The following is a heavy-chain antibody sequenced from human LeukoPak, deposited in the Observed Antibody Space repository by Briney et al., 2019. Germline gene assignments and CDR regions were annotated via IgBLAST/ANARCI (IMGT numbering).Heavy chain of an antibody. D-gene: IGHD1-1*01. J-gene: IGHJ4*02. CDR3: ARDRLTYNWNDVGPFDY. V-gene: IGHV3-48*01. CDR2: ISSSSSTI. Sequence: PGGSLRLSCAASGFTFSSYSMNWVRQAPGKGLEWVSFISSSSSTIYYADSVKGRFTISRDNAKNSLYLQVNSLRVEDTAVYYCARDRLTYNWNDVGPFDYWGQGTLVTVSS. CDR1: GFTFSSYS.